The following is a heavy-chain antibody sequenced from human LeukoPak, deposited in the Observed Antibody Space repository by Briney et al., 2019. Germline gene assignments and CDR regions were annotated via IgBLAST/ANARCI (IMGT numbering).Heavy chain of an antibody. V-gene: IGHV4-39*07. CDR1: GGSINTNSYY. J-gene: IGHJ4*02. CDR3: ASQRITDFGVVVPRGFDS. Sequence: SETLSLTCTVSGGSINTNSYYWVWIRQPPGKGLEWIGTTYYTGSSFYNPSLKSRVTISVDTSKNQFSLKLSSVTAADTAMYYCASQRITDFGVVVPRGFDSWGQGTLVPVSS. CDR2: TYYTGSS. D-gene: IGHD3-3*01.